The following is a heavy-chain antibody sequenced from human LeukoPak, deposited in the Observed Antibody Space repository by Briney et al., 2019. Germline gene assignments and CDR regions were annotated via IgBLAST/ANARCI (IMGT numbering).Heavy chain of an antibody. Sequence: ASVKVSCKASGYTFTSYYMHWVRQAPGQGLEWMGIINPSGGSTTYAQKFQGRVTMTRDMSTTTDYMELSSLRSEDTAVYYCARDNSVGDVAWWFDPWGQGTLVTVSS. CDR2: INPSGGST. CDR1: GYTFTSYY. J-gene: IGHJ5*02. D-gene: IGHD1-26*01. CDR3: ARDNSVGDVAWWFDP. V-gene: IGHV1-46*01.